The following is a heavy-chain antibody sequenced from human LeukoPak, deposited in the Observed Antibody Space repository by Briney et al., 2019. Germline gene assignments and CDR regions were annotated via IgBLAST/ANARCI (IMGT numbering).Heavy chain of an antibody. D-gene: IGHD6-13*01. CDR2: ISYDGSNN. Sequence: GRSLRLSCAASGFTFSSYAMHWVRQAPGKGLEWVAVISYDGSNNYYADSVKGRFTISRDNSKNTLYLQMNSLRAEDTAVYYCARAPIAAALNYWGQGTLVTVSS. J-gene: IGHJ4*02. CDR3: ARAPIAAALNY. V-gene: IGHV3-30-3*01. CDR1: GFTFSSYA.